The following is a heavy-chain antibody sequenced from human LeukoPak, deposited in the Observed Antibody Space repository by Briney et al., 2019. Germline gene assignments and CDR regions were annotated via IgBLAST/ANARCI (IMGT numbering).Heavy chain of an antibody. D-gene: IGHD1-26*01. CDR3: ARESEPQVGATPSYYFDY. CDR1: GFTFSSYA. Sequence: GGSLRLSCAASGFTFSSYAMSWVRQAPGKGLEWVSAISGSGGSTYYADSVKGRFTISRDNSKNTLYLQMNSLRAEDTAVYYCARESEPQVGATPSYYFDYWGQGTLVTVSS. J-gene: IGHJ4*02. CDR2: ISGSGGST. V-gene: IGHV3-23*01.